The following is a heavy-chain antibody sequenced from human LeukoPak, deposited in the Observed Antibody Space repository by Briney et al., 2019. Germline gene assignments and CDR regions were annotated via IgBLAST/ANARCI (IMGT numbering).Heavy chain of an antibody. CDR1: GYTFTSYG. J-gene: IGHJ5*02. D-gene: IGHD2/OR15-2a*01. CDR2: IIPILGIA. Sequence: EASVKVSCKASGYTFTSYGISWVRQAPGQGLEWMGRIIPILGIANYAQKFQGRVTITADKSTSTAYMELSSLRSEDTAVYYCARDPGLSWFDPWGQGTLVTVSS. V-gene: IGHV1-69*04. CDR3: ARDPGLSWFDP.